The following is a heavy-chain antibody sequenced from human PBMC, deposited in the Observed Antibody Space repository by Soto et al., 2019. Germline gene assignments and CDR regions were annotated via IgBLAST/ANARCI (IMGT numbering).Heavy chain of an antibody. CDR1: GGSISSSDYY. CDR3: ARHHPFSSTYCGGDCYPQRIHGFAP. V-gene: IGHV4-39*01. D-gene: IGHD2-21*02. CDR2: IDYSGNT. Sequence: QLQLQESGPGLVKPSETLSLTCTVSGGSISSSDYYWGWIRQPPGKGLEGIGTIDYSGNTYYSPSLKSRVTISVDTSKNQFSLKLSSVTAADTAVYYCARHHPFSSTYCGGDCYPQRIHGFAPWGQGTLVTVSS. J-gene: IGHJ5*02.